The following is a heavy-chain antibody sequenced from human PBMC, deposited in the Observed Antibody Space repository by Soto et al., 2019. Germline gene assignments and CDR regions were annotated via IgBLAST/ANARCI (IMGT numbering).Heavy chain of an antibody. CDR1: GYTFTSYD. CDR3: ARGQGPPVYYGSGTGLNYFDY. J-gene: IGHJ4*02. D-gene: IGHD3-10*01. Sequence: QVQLVQSGAEVKKPGASVKVSCKASGYTFTSYDINWVRQATGQGLEWMGWMNPNSGNTGYAQKFQGRVTMTRNTSISTAYMELSSLRSEDTAVYYCARGQGPPVYYGSGTGLNYFDYWGQGTLVTVSS. CDR2: MNPNSGNT. V-gene: IGHV1-8*01.